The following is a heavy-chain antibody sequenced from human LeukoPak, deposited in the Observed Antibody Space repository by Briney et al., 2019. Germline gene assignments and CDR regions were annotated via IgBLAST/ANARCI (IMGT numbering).Heavy chain of an antibody. V-gene: IGHV5-51*01. CDR2: ISPGNSDT. CDR3: ARLISSSWYEFDS. Sequence: GESLKISCKASGYIFTNFWIGWVRQMPGKGLEWMGIISPGNSDTRYRPSFQGQVTMSADKSINTAYLQWNSLKASDTALYYCARLISSSWYEFDSWGQGTLVTVSS. D-gene: IGHD6-13*01. CDR1: GYIFTNFW. J-gene: IGHJ4*02.